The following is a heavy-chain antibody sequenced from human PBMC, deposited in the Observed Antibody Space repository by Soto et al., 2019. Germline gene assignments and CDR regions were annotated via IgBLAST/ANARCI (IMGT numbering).Heavy chain of an antibody. CDR3: TRDPETYYYGSRSYYYYSYGMDV. J-gene: IGHJ6*02. Sequence: PWGVLRLSCTASGFTFGDYAMSWFRQAPGKGLEWVGFIRSKAYGGTTEYAASVKGRFTISRDDSKSIAYLQMNSLKTEDTAVYYCTRDPETYYYGSRSYYYYSYGMDVWGQGTTVTVS. CDR1: GFTFGDYA. V-gene: IGHV3-49*03. D-gene: IGHD3-10*01. CDR2: IRSKAYGGTT.